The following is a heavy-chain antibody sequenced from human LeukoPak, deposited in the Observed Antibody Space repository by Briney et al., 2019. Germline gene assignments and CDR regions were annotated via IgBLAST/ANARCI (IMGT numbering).Heavy chain of an antibody. D-gene: IGHD3-16*01. CDR1: GYTFTGYY. CDR2: INPNSGGT. CDR3: ARVFGFWGLNTDY. Sequence: GASVKVSFKASGYTFTGYYMHWVRQAPGQGLEGVGWINPNSGGTNYAHKFQGRVTMTRDTSISTAYMELSRLRSADTAVYYCARVFGFWGLNTDYWGLGTLVTVSS. V-gene: IGHV1-2*02. J-gene: IGHJ4*02.